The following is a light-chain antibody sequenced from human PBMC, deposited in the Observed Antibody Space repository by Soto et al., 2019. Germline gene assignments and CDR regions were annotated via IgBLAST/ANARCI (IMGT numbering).Light chain of an antibody. J-gene: IGLJ3*02. CDR3: SSYTSRSSWV. CDR2: EV. CDR1: SGDVGVYDY. Sequence: QSALTQPASVSGSPGHSITISCTGTSGDVGVYDYVSWYQQYPGKTPQLLIYEVNRPSGVSDRFSGSKSGNTASLTISDLQAEEEADYYCSSYTSRSSWVFGGGTKVTVL. V-gene: IGLV2-14*01.